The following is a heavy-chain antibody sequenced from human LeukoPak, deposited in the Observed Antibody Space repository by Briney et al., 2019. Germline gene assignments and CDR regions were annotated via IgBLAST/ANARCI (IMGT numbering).Heavy chain of an antibody. CDR2: INPNSGGT. V-gene: IGHV1-2*02. CDR1: GYTFTGYY. CDR3: ARAPGTFDI. D-gene: IGHD1-1*01. J-gene: IGHJ3*02. Sequence: GASVKVSCKASGYTFTGYYMYWVRQAPGQGLEWMGWINPNSGGTNYAQKFQDRITMSRDTSISTAYMELSSLRSDDTAVYFCARAPGTFDIWGQGTVVTASS.